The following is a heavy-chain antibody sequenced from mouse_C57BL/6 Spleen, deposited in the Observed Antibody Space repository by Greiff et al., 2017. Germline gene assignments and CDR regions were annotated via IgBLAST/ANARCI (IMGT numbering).Heavy chain of an antibody. D-gene: IGHD1-1*01. V-gene: IGHV1-82*01. Sequence: QVQLQQSGPELVKPGASVKISCKASGYAFSSSWMNWVKQRPGKGLEWIGRIDPGDGDTNYNGKFKGKATLTADKSSSTAYMQLSSLKSEDSAVYFCARYGTTVDPWFAYWGQGTLVTVSA. J-gene: IGHJ3*01. CDR1: GYAFSSSW. CDR2: IDPGDGDT. CDR3: ARYGTTVDPWFAY.